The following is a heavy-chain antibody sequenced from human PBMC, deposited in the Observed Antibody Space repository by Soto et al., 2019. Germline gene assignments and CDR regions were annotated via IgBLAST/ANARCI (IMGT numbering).Heavy chain of an antibody. D-gene: IGHD6-13*01. V-gene: IGHV3-64D*06. CDR2: ITSNGRTT. CDR1: GFTFSTYA. CDR3: VKDHSATAGSGLYNWFDP. J-gene: IGHJ5*02. Sequence: VGSLRLSCSASGFTFSTYAMHWVRQAPGKGLEYIAGITSNGRTTSYKDSVKGRFIISRDNSESTLYLQMSSLRFDDTAVYFCVKDHSATAGSGLYNWFDPWGQGTRVTVAS.